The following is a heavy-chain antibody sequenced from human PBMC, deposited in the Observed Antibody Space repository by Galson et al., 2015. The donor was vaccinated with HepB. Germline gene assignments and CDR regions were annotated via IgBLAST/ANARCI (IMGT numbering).Heavy chain of an antibody. J-gene: IGHJ4*02. CDR1: GFTFSNAW. CDR3: STDYTSGF. V-gene: IGHV3-15*05. D-gene: IGHD7-27*01. CDR2: IKSKTDGGTS. Sequence: SLRLSCADSGFTFSNAWMIWVRQAPGKGLEWVGRIKSKTDGGTSDYIAPVKGRFTISRDDSKGTVYLEMTSLRIEDTAVYYCSTDYTSGFWGQGALVTVSS.